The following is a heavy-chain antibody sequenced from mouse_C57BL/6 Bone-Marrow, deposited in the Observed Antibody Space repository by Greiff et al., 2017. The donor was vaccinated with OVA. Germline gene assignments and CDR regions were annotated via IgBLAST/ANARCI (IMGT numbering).Heavy chain of an antibody. CDR3: ARLGYYGSSCYAMDY. CDR2: IYPSDSET. Sequence: QVQLQQPGAELVRPGSSVKLSCKASGYTFTSYWMDWVKQRPGQGLEWIGNIYPSDSETHYNQKFKDKATLTVDKSSSTAYMQLSSLTSEDSAVYYCARLGYYGSSCYAMDYWGQGTSVTVSS. CDR1: GYTFTSYW. D-gene: IGHD1-1*01. J-gene: IGHJ4*01. V-gene: IGHV1-61*01.